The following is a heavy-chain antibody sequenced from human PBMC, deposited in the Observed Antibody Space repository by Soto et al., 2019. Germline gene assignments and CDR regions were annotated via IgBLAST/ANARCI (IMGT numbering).Heavy chain of an antibody. V-gene: IGHV3-53*01. CDR3: AREGGSSGYYNYGMDG. J-gene: IGHJ6*02. D-gene: IGHD3-22*01. CDR2: IYSGGST. Sequence: EVQLVESGGGLIQPGGSLRLSCAASGFTVSSNYMSWVRQAPGKGLEWVSVIYSGGSTYYADSVKGRFTISRDNSKNKLYLQMNSLRSEDTAVYYCAREGGSSGYYNYGMDGWCQGTTVTVSS. CDR1: GFTVSSNY.